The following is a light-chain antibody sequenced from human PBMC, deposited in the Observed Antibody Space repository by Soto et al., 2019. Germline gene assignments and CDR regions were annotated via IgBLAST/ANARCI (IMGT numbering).Light chain of an antibody. J-gene: IGKJ4*01. V-gene: IGKV3-11*01. CDR2: DAS. Sequence: EIVLTQSPATLSLSPGERATLSCRASQNVSSYLAWYQQKPGQAPRLLIYDASNRAIGIPARFSGSGSGTDFTLTISSLQSEDFAVYFCQQRSNWPRLTFGGGTKVEI. CDR1: QNVSSY. CDR3: QQRSNWPRLT.